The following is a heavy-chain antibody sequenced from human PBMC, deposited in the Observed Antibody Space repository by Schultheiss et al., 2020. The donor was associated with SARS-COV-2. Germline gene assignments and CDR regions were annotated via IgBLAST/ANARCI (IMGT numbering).Heavy chain of an antibody. CDR2: IIPIFGTA. V-gene: IGHV1-69*13. CDR1: GGTFSSYA. J-gene: IGHJ2*01. D-gene: IGHD3-3*01. CDR3: ARDRYDIWSGYVSYWYFDL. Sequence: SVKVSCKASGGTFSSYAISWVRQAPGQGLEWMGGIIPIFGTANYAQKFQGRVTITADESTSTAYMELSSLRSEDTAVYYCARDRYDIWSGYVSYWYFDLWGRGTLVTVSS.